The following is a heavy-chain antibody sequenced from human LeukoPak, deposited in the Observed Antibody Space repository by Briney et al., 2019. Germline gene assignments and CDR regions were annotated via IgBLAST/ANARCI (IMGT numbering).Heavy chain of an antibody. CDR2: IIPILNVP. J-gene: IGHJ4*02. CDR3: ARDRPRARYCDY. Sequence: GASVKVSCKASGGTFSDYSISWVRQAPGQGLEWMGRIIPILNVPNYAQKFEGRVTITADKSTSTAYMELSSLKSEDTAVYFCARDRPRARYCDYWGQGTLVTVSS. CDR1: GGTFSDYS. D-gene: IGHD2-15*01. V-gene: IGHV1-69*04.